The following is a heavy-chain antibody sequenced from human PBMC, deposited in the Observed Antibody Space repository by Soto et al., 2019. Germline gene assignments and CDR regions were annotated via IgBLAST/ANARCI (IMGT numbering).Heavy chain of an antibody. J-gene: IGHJ6*02. D-gene: IGHD3-3*01. V-gene: IGHV1-24*01. CDR3: GGITIFGVPPDV. Sequence: ASLKVSCKVSGYTLTELSMHWVRQAPGKGLEWMGGFDPEDGETIYAQKFQGRVTMTEDTSTDTAYMELSSLRSEDTAVYYCGGITIFGVPPDVWGQGTTVTVSS. CDR2: FDPEDGET. CDR1: GYTLTELS.